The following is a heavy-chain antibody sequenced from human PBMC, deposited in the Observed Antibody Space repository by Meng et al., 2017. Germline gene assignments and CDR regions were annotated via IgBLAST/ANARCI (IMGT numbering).Heavy chain of an antibody. J-gene: IGHJ6*02. CDR1: GFTFSSYS. CDR2: ISSSSSYI. CDR3: ARSEPYYYYGMDV. V-gene: IGHV3-21*01. Sequence: SCADSGFTFSSYSMNWVRQAPGKGLEWVSSISSSSSYIYYADSVKGRFTVSRDNAKNTLYLQMNSLRAEDTALYYCARSEPYYYYGMDVWGQGTTVTVSS.